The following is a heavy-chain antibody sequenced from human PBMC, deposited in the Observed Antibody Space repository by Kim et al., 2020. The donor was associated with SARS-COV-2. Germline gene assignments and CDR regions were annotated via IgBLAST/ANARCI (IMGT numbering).Heavy chain of an antibody. CDR3: ATGITIFGVVRGPFDY. J-gene: IGHJ4*02. D-gene: IGHD3-3*01. V-gene: IGHV4-31*01. Sequence: SLKSPVTLSVDTSKNQFSLKLSSVTAADTAVYYCATGITIFGVVRGPFDYWGQGTLVTVSS.